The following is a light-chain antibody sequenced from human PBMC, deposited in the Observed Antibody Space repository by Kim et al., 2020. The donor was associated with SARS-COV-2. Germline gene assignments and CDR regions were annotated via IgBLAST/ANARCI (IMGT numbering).Light chain of an antibody. V-gene: IGLV3-25*03. CDR3: QSADSSGTYPVV. Sequence: PGQTARIICSGDALPKQYAYWYQQKPGQAPVLVIYKDSERPSGIPERFSGSSSGTTVTLTISGVQAEDEADYYCQSADSSGTYPVVFGGGTQLTVL. CDR1: ALPKQY. CDR2: KDS. J-gene: IGLJ2*01.